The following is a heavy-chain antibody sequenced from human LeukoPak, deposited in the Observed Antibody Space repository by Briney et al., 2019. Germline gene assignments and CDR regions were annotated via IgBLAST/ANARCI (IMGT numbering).Heavy chain of an antibody. CDR1: GGSISGYY. CDR3: ARDLVARWRQVPAFDI. J-gene: IGHJ4*02. CDR2: IYYSGST. D-gene: IGHD2-15*01. Sequence: SETLSLTCTVSGGSISGYYWSWIRQPPGKGLEWIGYIYYSGSTNYNPSLKSRVTISVDTSKNQFSLKLSSVTAADTAVYYCARDLVARWRQVPAFDIWGQGTLVTVSS. V-gene: IGHV4-59*01.